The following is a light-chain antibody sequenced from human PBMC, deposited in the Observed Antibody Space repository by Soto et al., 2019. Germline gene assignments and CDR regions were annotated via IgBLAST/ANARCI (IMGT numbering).Light chain of an antibody. Sequence: EIVMTQSPATLSVSQGERATLSSRASQRFSSNLAWYQQKPGQAPRLLIYGASTRATGIPARFSGSGSGTEFTLTISSLQSEDFAVYYCQQYNNWPFTFGPGTKVDIK. CDR2: GAS. J-gene: IGKJ3*01. CDR1: QRFSSN. V-gene: IGKV3-15*01. CDR3: QQYNNWPFT.